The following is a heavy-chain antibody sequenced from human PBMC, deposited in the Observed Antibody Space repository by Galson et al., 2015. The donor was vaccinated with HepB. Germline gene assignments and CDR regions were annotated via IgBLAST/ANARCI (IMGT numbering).Heavy chain of an antibody. D-gene: IGHD2-2*02. J-gene: IGHJ3*02. CDR2: ISGSGGST. Sequence: SLRLSCAASGFTFSSYAMSWVRQAPGKGLEWVSAISGSGGSTYYADSVKGRFTISRDNSKNTLYLQMNSLRAEDTAVYYCAKDWRAIVVVPAAIFGRDDAFDIWGQGTMVTVSS. CDR1: GFTFSSYA. CDR3: AKDWRAIVVVPAAIFGRDDAFDI. V-gene: IGHV3-23*01.